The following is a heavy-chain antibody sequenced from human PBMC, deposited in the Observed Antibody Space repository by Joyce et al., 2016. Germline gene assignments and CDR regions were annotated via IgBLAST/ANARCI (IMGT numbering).Heavy chain of an antibody. CDR2: IHGSGSA. V-gene: IGHV4-31*03. CDR3: ASFPRGISGSTFYFDH. D-gene: IGHD5-12*01. Sequence: QVQLQESGPGLVKPSQTLSLTCSVSGASVTIGDYYWIWMRQHPGEALEWIGYIHGSGSAYYTSSLESRCTIAVDTSKIHFSLKLTAVTAADTAVYYCASFPRGISGSTFYFDHWGQGILVTVSS. J-gene: IGHJ4*02. CDR1: GASVTIGDYY.